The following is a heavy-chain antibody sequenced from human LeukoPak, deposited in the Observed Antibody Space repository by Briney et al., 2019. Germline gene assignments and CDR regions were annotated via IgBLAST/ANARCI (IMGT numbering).Heavy chain of an antibody. J-gene: IGHJ5*02. V-gene: IGHV1-69*05. D-gene: IGHD3-16*02. CDR2: IITIFGTA. CDR1: GGTFGSYA. Sequence: GSSVKVSCKASGGTFGSYAISWVRQAPGQGLEWMGGIITIFGTANYAQKFQGRVTITTDESTSTAYMELSSLRSEDTAVYYCARAQGYYDYVWGSYRWVPFDPWGQGTLVTVSS. CDR3: ARAQGYYDYVWGSYRWVPFDP.